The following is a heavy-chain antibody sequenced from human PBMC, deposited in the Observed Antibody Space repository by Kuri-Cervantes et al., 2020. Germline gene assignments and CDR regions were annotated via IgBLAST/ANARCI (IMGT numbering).Heavy chain of an antibody. D-gene: IGHD2-15*01. J-gene: IGHJ4*02. CDR2: ISYDGSNK. CDR3: ARGFLGYCSGGSCYTIFDY. Sequence: GGSLRLSCAASGFTFSSYGMHWVRQAPGKGLEWVAVISYDGSNKYYADSVKGRFTISRDNAKNSLYLQMNSLRDEGTAVYYCARGFLGYCSGGSCYTIFDYWGQGTLVTVSS. CDR1: GFTFSSYG. V-gene: IGHV3-30*03.